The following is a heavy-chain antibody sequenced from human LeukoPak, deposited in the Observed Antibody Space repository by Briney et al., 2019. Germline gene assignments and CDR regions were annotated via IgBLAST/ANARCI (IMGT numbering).Heavy chain of an antibody. J-gene: IGHJ4*02. D-gene: IGHD2-2*01. V-gene: IGHV3-30-3*01. CDR2: ISYDGSNK. CDR1: GFTFSSYA. CDR3: ARGGQLRAIYYSDY. Sequence: PGGSLRLSCAASGFTFSSYAMHWVRQAPGKGLEWVAVISYDGSNKYYADSVKGRFTISRDNSKNTLYLQMNSLRAEDTAMYYCARGGQLRAIYYSDYWGQGTLVTVSS.